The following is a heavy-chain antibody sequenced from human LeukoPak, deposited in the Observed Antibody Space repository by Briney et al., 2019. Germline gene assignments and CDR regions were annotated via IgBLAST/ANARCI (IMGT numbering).Heavy chain of an antibody. CDR1: GFTFSSYG. Sequence: PGGSLRLSCAASGFTFSSYGMHWVRQAPGKGLEWVAFIRYGGSDKYYTNSVKGRFTISRDNSKNTLYLQMNYLRTEDTAVYYCAKDVGVVGALDYWGQGTLVTVSS. CDR2: IRYGGSDK. D-gene: IGHD1-26*01. J-gene: IGHJ4*02. V-gene: IGHV3-30*02. CDR3: AKDVGVVGALDY.